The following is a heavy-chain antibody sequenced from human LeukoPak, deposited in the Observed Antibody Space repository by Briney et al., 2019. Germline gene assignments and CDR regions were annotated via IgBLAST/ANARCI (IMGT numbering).Heavy chain of an antibody. J-gene: IGHJ4*02. D-gene: IGHD5-24*01. CDR1: GFTFRNYY. Sequence: GGSLRLSCAASGFTFRNYYMTWIRQAPGKGLEWLSYISSSAITMYYADSVNGRFTVSRDNAKNTLYLQMNSLIAEDTAVYYCARDGYNYFDYWGQGTVVTVSS. CDR2: ISSSAITM. V-gene: IGHV3-11*01. CDR3: ARDGYNYFDY.